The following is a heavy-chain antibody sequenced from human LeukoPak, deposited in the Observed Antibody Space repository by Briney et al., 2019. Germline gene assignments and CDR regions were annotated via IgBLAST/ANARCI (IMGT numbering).Heavy chain of an antibody. CDR1: GFTFSGSA. CDR2: IRSKANSYAT. D-gene: IGHD3-22*01. J-gene: IGHJ6*03. CDR3: TRHVPDYDSSAYYYYYMDV. V-gene: IGHV3-73*01. Sequence: GGSLRLSCAASGFTFSGSAMHWVRQASGKGLEWVGRIRSKANSYATASAASVKGRFTISRDDSKNTACLQMNSLKTEDTAVYYCTRHVPDYDSSAYYYYYMDVWGKGTTVTVSS.